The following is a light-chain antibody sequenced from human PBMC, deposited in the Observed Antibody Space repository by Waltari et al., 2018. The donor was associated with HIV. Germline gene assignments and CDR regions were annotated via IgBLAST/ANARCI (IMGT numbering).Light chain of an antibody. CDR3: SSYTSSSTPYV. V-gene: IGLV2-14*03. Sequence: QSALTQPASVSGSPGPSITISCTGTSSDGGGYNYVSWYQKHPGKAPKLMSYDVSKLPSGVSNRFSGSKSGNTASLTISGVQAEDEADYYCSSYTSSSTPYVVGTGTKVAVL. J-gene: IGLJ1*01. CDR2: DVS. CDR1: SSDGGGYNY.